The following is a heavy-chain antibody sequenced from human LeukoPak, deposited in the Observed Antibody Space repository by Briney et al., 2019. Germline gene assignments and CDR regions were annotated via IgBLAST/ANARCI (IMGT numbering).Heavy chain of an antibody. D-gene: IGHD4-17*01. Sequence: SVKVSCKASGGTFSSYAISWVRQAPGQGLEWMGGIIPIFGTANYAQKFQGRVTITADKSTSTAYMELSSLRSEDTAVYYCARDRDDYGDYVRWFDPWGQGTLVTVSS. J-gene: IGHJ5*02. CDR2: IIPIFGTA. CDR3: ARDRDDYGDYVRWFDP. V-gene: IGHV1-69*06. CDR1: GGTFSSYA.